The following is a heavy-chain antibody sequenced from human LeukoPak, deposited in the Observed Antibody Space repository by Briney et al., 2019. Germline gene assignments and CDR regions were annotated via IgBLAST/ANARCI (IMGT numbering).Heavy chain of an antibody. J-gene: IGHJ5*02. Sequence: ASVKVSCKASGYTLTGYYMHWVRQAPGQGLEWMGWINPNSGGTNYAQKFQGRVTMTRDTSISTAYMELSRLRSDDTAVYYCARDLYSSSSGWAFDPWGQGTLVTVSS. CDR1: GYTLTGYY. V-gene: IGHV1-2*02. CDR3: ARDLYSSSSGWAFDP. CDR2: INPNSGGT. D-gene: IGHD6-6*01.